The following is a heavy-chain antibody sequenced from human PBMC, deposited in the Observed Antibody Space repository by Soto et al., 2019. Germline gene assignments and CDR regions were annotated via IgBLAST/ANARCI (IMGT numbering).Heavy chain of an antibody. D-gene: IGHD6-13*01. Sequence: SETLSLTCAVYGGSFSGYYWSWIRQPPGKGLEWIGEINHSGSTNYNPSLKSRVTISVDTSKNQFSLKLSSVTAADTAVYYCARALLRAAAGTEGGNYYSGMDVWGKGTRATVPS. CDR3: ARALLRAAAGTEGGNYYSGMDV. J-gene: IGHJ6*04. CDR1: GGSFSGYY. CDR2: INHSGST. V-gene: IGHV4-34*01.